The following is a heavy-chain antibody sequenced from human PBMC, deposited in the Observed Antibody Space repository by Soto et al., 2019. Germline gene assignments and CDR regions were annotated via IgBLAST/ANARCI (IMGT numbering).Heavy chain of an antibody. D-gene: IGHD2-15*01. V-gene: IGHV4-31*03. CDR1: GGSISSGGYY. J-gene: IGHJ6*02. CDR2: IYYSGST. CDR3: AADVTSVDYYYGMDV. Sequence: SETLSLTCTVSGGSISSGGYYWSWIRQHPGKGLEWIGYIYYSGSTYYNPSLKSRVTISVDTSKNQFSLKLSSVTAADTAVYYCAADVTSVDYYYGMDVWGQGTTVTVSS.